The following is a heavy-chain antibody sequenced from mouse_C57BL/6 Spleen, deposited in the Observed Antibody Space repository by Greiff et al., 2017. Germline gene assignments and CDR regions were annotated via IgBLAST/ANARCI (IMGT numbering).Heavy chain of an antibody. CDR2: IDPSDSYT. CDR1: GYNFTSYW. CDR3: ARQEYGKGDY. Sequence: VQLQQPGAELVRPGTSVKLSCKASGYNFTSYWMHWVKQRPGQGLEWIGVIDPSDSYTNYNQKFKGKATLTVDTSSSTAYMQLSSLTSEDSAVYYCARQEYGKGDYWCQGTTLTVSS. D-gene: IGHD2-10*02. J-gene: IGHJ2*01. V-gene: IGHV1-59*01.